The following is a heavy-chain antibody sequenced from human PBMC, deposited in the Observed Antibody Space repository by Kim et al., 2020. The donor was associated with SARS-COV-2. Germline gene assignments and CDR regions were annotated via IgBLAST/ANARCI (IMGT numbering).Heavy chain of an antibody. V-gene: IGHV3-7*03. CDR3: ARDRLDGDYVYYYYYGMDV. J-gene: IGHJ6*02. Sequence: GGSLRLSCAASGFTFSSYWMSWVRQAPGKGLEWVANIKQDGSEKYYVDSVKGRFTISRDNAKNSLYLQMNSLRAEDTAVYYCARDRLDGDYVYYYYYGMDVWGQGTTVTVSS. CDR2: IKQDGSEK. CDR1: GFTFSSYW. D-gene: IGHD4-17*01.